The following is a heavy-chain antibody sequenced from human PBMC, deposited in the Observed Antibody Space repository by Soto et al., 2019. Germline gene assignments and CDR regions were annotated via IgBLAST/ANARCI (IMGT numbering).Heavy chain of an antibody. CDR2: IYPGDSDT. CDR1: GYSFTSYW. J-gene: IGHJ3*02. Sequence: RGESLKISCKGSGYSFTSYWIGWVRQMPGKGLEWMGIIYPGDSDTRYSPSFQGQVTISADKSISTAYLQWSSLKASDTAMYYCARTGPNYYDSSNTTWAFDIWGQGTMVTVSS. CDR3: ARTGPNYYDSSNTTWAFDI. D-gene: IGHD3-22*01. V-gene: IGHV5-51*01.